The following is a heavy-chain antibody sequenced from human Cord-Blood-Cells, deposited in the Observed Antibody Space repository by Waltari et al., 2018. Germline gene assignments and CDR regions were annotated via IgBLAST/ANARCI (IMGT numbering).Heavy chain of an antibody. Sequence: EVQLVESGGGLVKPGGSLRLSCAASGFTFSSYSMNWVRQAPGEGVEGFSSISSSSSYIYYADSVKGRFTISRDNAKNSLYLQMNSLRAEDTAVYYGARETNWGGHYFDYWGQGTLVTVSS. CDR2: ISSSSSYI. CDR1: GFTFSSYS. J-gene: IGHJ4*02. D-gene: IGHD7-27*01. CDR3: ARETNWGGHYFDY. V-gene: IGHV3-21*01.